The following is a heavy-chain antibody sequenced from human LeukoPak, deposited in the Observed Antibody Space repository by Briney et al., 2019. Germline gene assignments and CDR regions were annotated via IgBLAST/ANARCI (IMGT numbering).Heavy chain of an antibody. D-gene: IGHD3-10*01. Sequence: SETLSLTCTVSGGSMSSSSYYWGWIRQPPGKGLEWIGSIYYSGSTYYNPSLKSRVTISVDTSKNQFSLKLSSVTAADTAVYYCARDPHSSGNYWGQGTLVTVSS. CDR2: IYYSGST. V-gene: IGHV4-39*07. CDR1: GGSMSSSSYY. CDR3: ARDPHSSGNY. J-gene: IGHJ4*02.